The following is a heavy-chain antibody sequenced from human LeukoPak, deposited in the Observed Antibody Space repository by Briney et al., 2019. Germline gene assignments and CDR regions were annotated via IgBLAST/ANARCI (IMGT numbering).Heavy chain of an antibody. CDR2: ISSSSSYI. D-gene: IGHD4-23*01. V-gene: IGHV3-21*01. Sequence: GGSLRLSCAASGFTFSSYSMNWVRQAPGKGLEWVSSISSSSSYIYYADSVKGRFTISRDNAKNSLYLQMNSLRAEDTAVYYCARDPTVGGIYFDYWGQGTPVTVSS. CDR1: GFTFSSYS. J-gene: IGHJ4*02. CDR3: ARDPTVGGIYFDY.